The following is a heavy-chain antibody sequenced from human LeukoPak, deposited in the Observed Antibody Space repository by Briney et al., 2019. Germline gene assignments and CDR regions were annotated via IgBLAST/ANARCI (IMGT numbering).Heavy chain of an antibody. J-gene: IGHJ6*03. CDR3: AALGYGGYYYYYYMDV. D-gene: IGHD1-26*01. Sequence: SETLSLTCTVSGGSISSGSYYWSWIRQPAGKGLEWIGRIYTSGSTNYNPSLKSRVTISVDTSKNQFSLKLSSVTAADTAVYYCAALGYGGYYYYYYMDVWGKGTTVTVSS. CDR1: GGSISSGSYY. CDR2: IYTSGST. V-gene: IGHV4-61*02.